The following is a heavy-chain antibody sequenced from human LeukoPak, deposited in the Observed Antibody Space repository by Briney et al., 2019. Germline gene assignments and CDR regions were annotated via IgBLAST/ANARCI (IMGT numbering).Heavy chain of an antibody. Sequence: ASVKVSCKASGGTFSSYAISWVRQAPGQGLEWMGWISAYNGNTNYAQKLQGRVTMTTDTSTSTAYMELRSLRSDDTAVYYCARSVFGGSCNYWGQGTLVTVSS. V-gene: IGHV1-18*01. CDR1: GGTFSSYA. CDR2: ISAYNGNT. J-gene: IGHJ4*02. D-gene: IGHD2-15*01. CDR3: ARSVFGGSCNY.